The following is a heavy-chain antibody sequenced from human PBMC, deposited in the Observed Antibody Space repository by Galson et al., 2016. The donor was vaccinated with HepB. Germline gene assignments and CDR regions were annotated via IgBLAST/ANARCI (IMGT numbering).Heavy chain of an antibody. CDR3: AKDSIGYCSSSNCYGSGLEV. V-gene: IGHV3-30*18. D-gene: IGHD2-2*01. Sequence: SLRLSCASSGFSFSSYGMHWVRQAPGKGLEWVAIISFDGNDQYHGDSVKGRFTISRDNSNNTLYLQMNSLRPEDTAVYYCAKDSIGYCSSSNCYGSGLEVWGQGTTVTVSS. J-gene: IGHJ6*02. CDR2: ISFDGNDQ. CDR1: GFSFSSYG.